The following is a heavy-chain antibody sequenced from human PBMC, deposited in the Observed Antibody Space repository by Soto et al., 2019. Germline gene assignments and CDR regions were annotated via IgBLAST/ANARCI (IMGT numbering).Heavy chain of an antibody. CDR1: GFTFSSYG. D-gene: IGHD3-16*02. Sequence: AGGSLRLSCAASGFTFSSYGMHWVRQAPGKGLEWVAVISYDGSNKYYADSVKGRFTISRDNSKNTLYLQMNSLRAEDTAVYYCAKDPGEANWSYYDYVWGSYRQSHFDYWGQGTLVTVSS. J-gene: IGHJ4*02. V-gene: IGHV3-30*18. CDR3: AKDPGEANWSYYDYVWGSYRQSHFDY. CDR2: ISYDGSNK.